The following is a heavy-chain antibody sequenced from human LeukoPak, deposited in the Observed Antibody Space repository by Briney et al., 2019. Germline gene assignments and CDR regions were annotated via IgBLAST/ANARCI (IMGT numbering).Heavy chain of an antibody. J-gene: IGHJ3*02. D-gene: IGHD3-22*01. CDR2: INPNSGGT. CDR1: GYTFTGYY. V-gene: IGHV1-2*06. Sequence: ASVKVSCKASGYTFTGYYMHWVRQAPGQGLEWMGRINPNSGGTNYAQKFQGRVTMTRDTSISTAYMELSRLRSDDTAVYYCARGGYYYDSSGPSGNAFDIWGQGTMVIVSS. CDR3: ARGGYYYDSSGPSGNAFDI.